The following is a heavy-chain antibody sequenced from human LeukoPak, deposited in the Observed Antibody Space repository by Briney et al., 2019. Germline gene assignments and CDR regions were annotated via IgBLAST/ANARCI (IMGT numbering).Heavy chain of an antibody. CDR3: ARDYGSRGSSSYPFDN. CDR1: GFTFSSDA. D-gene: IGHD3-10*01. J-gene: IGHJ4*02. Sequence: GGSLRLSCAASGFTFSSDAMSWVRQAPGKGLEWVSGIDESGGSIYYADSVKGRFTISRDNSKNTLDLQMNSLRAEDTAVYYCARDYGSRGSSSYPFDNWSQGTLVTVSP. V-gene: IGHV3-23*01. CDR2: IDESGGSI.